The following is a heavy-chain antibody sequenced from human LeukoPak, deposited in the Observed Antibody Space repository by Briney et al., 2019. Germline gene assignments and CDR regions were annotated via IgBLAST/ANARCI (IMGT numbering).Heavy chain of an antibody. CDR3: ARVRYNSGYIFDY. J-gene: IGHJ4*02. V-gene: IGHV3-21*01. D-gene: IGHD5-18*01. CDR2: ISDSSTYI. CDR1: GFTFSSYS. Sequence: GGSLRLSCAASGFTFSSYSMIWVRQSPGKGLEWVSSISDSSTYIYYADSAKGRFTISRDNAKNSLYLQMSSLRAEDTAVYYCARVRYNSGYIFDYWGQGTLVTVSS.